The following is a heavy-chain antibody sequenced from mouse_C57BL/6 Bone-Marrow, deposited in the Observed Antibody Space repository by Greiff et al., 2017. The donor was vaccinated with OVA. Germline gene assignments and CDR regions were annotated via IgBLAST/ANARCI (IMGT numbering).Heavy chain of an antibody. D-gene: IGHD2-3*01. CDR3: ARGGYYPAWFAY. J-gene: IGHJ3*01. V-gene: IGHV1-26*01. Sequence: EVKLQQSGPELVKPGASVKISCKASGYTFTDYYMNWVKQSHGKSLEWIGDINPNNGGTSYNQQFKGKATLSVDKSSSTAYRELRSLTSDDSAVYDCARGGYYPAWFAYWGQGTLVTVSA. CDR2: INPNNGGT. CDR1: GYTFTDYY.